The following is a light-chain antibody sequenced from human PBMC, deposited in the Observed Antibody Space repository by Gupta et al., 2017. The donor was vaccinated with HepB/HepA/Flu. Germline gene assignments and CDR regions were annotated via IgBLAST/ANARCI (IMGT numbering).Light chain of an antibody. CDR1: QSISSTN. CDR2: GGS. Sequence: PGERATLSCRASQSISSTNLAWYQQMAGQAPRLLIYGGSSRGTGIPDRFSGSGSGTDFTLTISRLEPEDFAVYYCQQDGSSPWTFGQGTKVEIK. J-gene: IGKJ1*01. V-gene: IGKV3-20*01. CDR3: QQDGSSPWT.